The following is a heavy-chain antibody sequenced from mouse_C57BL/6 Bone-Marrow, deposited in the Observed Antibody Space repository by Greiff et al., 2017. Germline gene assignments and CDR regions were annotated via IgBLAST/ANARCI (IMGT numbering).Heavy chain of an antibody. CDR3: TREGSTMHYYYAMDY. CDR1: GFTFSSYA. D-gene: IGHD2-1*01. J-gene: IGHJ4*01. V-gene: IGHV5-9-1*02. Sequence: EVKLMESGEGLVKPGGSLKLSCAASGFTFSSYAMSWVRQTPEKRLEWVAYISSGGDYIYYADTVKGRFTISRDNARNTLYLQMSSLKSEDTAMYYCTREGSTMHYYYAMDYWGQGTSVTVSS. CDR2: ISSGGDYI.